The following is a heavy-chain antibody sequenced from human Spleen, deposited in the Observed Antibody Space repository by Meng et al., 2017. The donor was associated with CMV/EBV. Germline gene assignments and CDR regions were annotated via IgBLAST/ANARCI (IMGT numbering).Heavy chain of an antibody. Sequence: GESLKISCAASGFTFSSYWMHWVRQAPGKGLVWVSRINSDGSSTSYADSVKGRFTISRDNAKNTLYLQMNSLRAEDTAVYYCAREPTVTPYGMDVWGQGTTVTVSS. CDR1: GFTFSSYW. J-gene: IGHJ6*02. CDR2: INSDGSST. CDR3: AREPTVTPYGMDV. V-gene: IGHV3-74*01. D-gene: IGHD4-17*01.